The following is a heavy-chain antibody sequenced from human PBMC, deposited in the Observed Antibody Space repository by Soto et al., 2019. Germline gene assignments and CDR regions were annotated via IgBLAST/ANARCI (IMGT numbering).Heavy chain of an antibody. D-gene: IGHD2-15*01. CDR2: SNAGNGNA. CDR1: GYTFTNYI. J-gene: IGHJ5*02. Sequence: ASVKVSCKASGYTFTNYIMHWVRQASGQRLEWMGWSNAGNGNAKYSQKFQGRVTITRDTSASTAYMELSSLRSEDTAVYYCAKAGGSSSYNWFDPWGQGTLVTVLL. V-gene: IGHV1-3*01. CDR3: AKAGGSSSYNWFDP.